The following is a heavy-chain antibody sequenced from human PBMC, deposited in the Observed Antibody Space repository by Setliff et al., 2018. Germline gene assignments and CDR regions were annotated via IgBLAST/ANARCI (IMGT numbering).Heavy chain of an antibody. V-gene: IGHV1-18*04. D-gene: IGHD6-19*01. J-gene: IGHJ4*02. Sequence: ASVKVSCKASGYMFKSHGINWVRQAPGQGLEWMGWINPNSGGTNYAQKFQGRVTITADESTRTAYMELSSVRFEDTAVYYCARYSSGWFFDYWGQGTPVTVSS. CDR1: GYMFKSHG. CDR3: ARYSSGWFFDY. CDR2: INPNSGGT.